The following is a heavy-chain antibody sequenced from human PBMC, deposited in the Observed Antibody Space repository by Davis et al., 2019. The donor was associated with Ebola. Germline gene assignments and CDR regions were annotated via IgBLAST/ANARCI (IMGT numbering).Heavy chain of an antibody. V-gene: IGHV3-11*01. CDR2: ISGPGTII. J-gene: IGHJ6*02. Sequence: GESLKISCVAPEFTFSHSVMGWIRQAPGKGLEWFSYISGPGTIIYYTDSVKGRFTISRDTANNSLYLQMDSLRPEDTAVYYCARVLKRYYYYGLDVWGQGTTVTVSS. CDR1: EFTFSHSV. CDR3: ARVLKRYYYYGLDV.